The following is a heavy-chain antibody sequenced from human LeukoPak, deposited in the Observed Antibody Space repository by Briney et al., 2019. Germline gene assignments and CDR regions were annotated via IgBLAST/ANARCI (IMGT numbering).Heavy chain of an antibody. J-gene: IGHJ6*02. Sequence: PGGSLRLSCAASGFTFSSYAMSWVRQAPGKGLEWVSAISGSGGSTYYADSVKGRFTISRDNSKNTLYLQMNSLRAEDTAVYYCARDFGFMLRVMNTDGSGYYARQGMDVWGQGTTVTVSS. D-gene: IGHD3-22*01. CDR3: ARDFGFMLRVMNTDGSGYYARQGMDV. CDR2: ISGSGGST. V-gene: IGHV3-23*01. CDR1: GFTFSSYA.